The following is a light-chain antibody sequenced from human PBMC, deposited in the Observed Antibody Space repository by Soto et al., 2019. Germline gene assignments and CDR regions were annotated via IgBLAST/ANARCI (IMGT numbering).Light chain of an antibody. CDR2: AAS. J-gene: IGKJ3*01. V-gene: IGKV1-39*01. CDR1: QSISSY. Sequence: DIQMTQSPSTLSATAGDRVTITWPASQSISSYLNWYQQKPGKAPKLMIYAASSLQSGVPSRFSGSGSGTDFTLTLRSLQPEDFANYYCQQSYSTPPVTFGPGTKVDIK. CDR3: QQSYSTPPVT.